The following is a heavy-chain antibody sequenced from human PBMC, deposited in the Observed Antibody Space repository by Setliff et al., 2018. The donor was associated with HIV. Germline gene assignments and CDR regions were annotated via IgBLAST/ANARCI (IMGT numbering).Heavy chain of an antibody. D-gene: IGHD6-13*01. J-gene: IGHJ5*02. V-gene: IGHV4-4*07. Sequence: SETLSLTCTVSGGSISNYYWSWIRQPAEKGLEWIGRIYSSGRTNYNPSLKSRVTMSLDTSKNQFSLKLISVTAADTAFYYCARDSSIWYLNWDDWFDPWGQGTLVTVSS. CDR2: IYSSGRT. CDR1: GGSISNYY. CDR3: ARDSSIWYLNWDDWFDP.